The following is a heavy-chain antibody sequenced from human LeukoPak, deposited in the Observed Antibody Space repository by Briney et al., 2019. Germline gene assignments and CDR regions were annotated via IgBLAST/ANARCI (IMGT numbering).Heavy chain of an antibody. CDR2: ISYDGSNK. D-gene: IGHD2-15*01. V-gene: IGHV3-30*18. CDR1: GFTFSSYG. CDR3: AKDNGPYSGPEEGFDY. Sequence: GRSLRLSCAASGFTFSSYGMHWVRQAPGKGLEWVAVISYDGSNKYYADSVKGRFTISRDNSKNTLYLQMNSLRAEDTAVYYCAKDNGPYSGPEEGFDYWGQGTLVTVSS. J-gene: IGHJ4*02.